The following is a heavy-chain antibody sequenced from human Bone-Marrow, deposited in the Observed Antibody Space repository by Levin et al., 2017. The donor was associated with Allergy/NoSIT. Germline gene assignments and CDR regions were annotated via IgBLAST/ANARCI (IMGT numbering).Heavy chain of an antibody. J-gene: IGHJ2*01. D-gene: IGHD3-10*01. Sequence: PLASVKVSCAASGFTFSSYSMNWVRQAPGKGLEWVSFISSSSSSIYYADSVKGRFTVSRDNAKNSLYLQMNSLGAEDTAVYYCARHFYDSGRPLDLWGRGTLVTVSS. CDR1: GFTFSSYS. CDR3: ARHFYDSGRPLDL. CDR2: ISSSSSSI. V-gene: IGHV3-48*04.